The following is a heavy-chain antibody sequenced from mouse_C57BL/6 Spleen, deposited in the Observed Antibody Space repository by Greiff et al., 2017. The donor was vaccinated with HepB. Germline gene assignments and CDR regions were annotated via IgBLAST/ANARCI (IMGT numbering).Heavy chain of an antibody. CDR2: IYPGDGDT. Sequence: ESGAELVKPGASVKISCKASGYAFSSYWMNWVKQRPGKGLEWIGQIYPGDGDTNYNGKFKGKATLTADKSSSTAYMQLSSLTSEDSAVYFCARAYYYGSSYVYFDYWGQGTTLTVSS. D-gene: IGHD1-1*01. J-gene: IGHJ2*01. CDR3: ARAYYYGSSYVYFDY. CDR1: GYAFSSYW. V-gene: IGHV1-80*01.